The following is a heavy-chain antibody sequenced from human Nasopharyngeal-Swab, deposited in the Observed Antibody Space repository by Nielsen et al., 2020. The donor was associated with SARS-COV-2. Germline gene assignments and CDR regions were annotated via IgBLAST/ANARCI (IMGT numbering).Heavy chain of an antibody. D-gene: IGHD2-2*02. V-gene: IGHV3-9*01. CDR2: ISWNSGST. J-gene: IGHJ4*02. Sequence: SLKISCAASGFTFDDYAMHWVRQAPGKGLEWVSGISWNSGSTGYADSVKGRFTISRDNAKNSLYLQMNSLRAEDTALYYCAKDMSCSSTSCYSPFDYWGQGTLVTVSS. CDR3: AKDMSCSSTSCYSPFDY. CDR1: GFTFDDYA.